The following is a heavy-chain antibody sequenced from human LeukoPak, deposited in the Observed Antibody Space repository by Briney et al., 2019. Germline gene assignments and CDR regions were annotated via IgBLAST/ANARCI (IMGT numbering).Heavy chain of an antibody. CDR2: IIPIFGTA. Sequence: SVKVSCKAYGGSFSSYDVSWVRQAPGQGLEWMGGIIPIFGTAIYAQKFQGRVTMTEDTSTDTAYMELSSLRPEDTAVYYCATSSPISMIVVLFDIWGQGTMVTVSS. J-gene: IGHJ3*02. V-gene: IGHV1-69*06. CDR3: ATSSPISMIVVLFDI. CDR1: GGSFSSYD. D-gene: IGHD3-22*01.